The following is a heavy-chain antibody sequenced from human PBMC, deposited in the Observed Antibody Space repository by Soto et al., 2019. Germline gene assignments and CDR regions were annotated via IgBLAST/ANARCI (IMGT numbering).Heavy chain of an antibody. Sequence: GGSLRLSCAASGFTFSSYAMSWVRQAPGKGLEWVSAISGSGGSTYYADSVKGRFTISRDNSKNTLYLQMNSLRAEDTAVYYCAKGGPNWNAGLGYYYGMDVWGQGTTVTVSS. D-gene: IGHD1-1*01. CDR2: ISGSGGST. J-gene: IGHJ6*02. CDR1: GFTFSSYA. V-gene: IGHV3-23*01. CDR3: AKGGPNWNAGLGYYYGMDV.